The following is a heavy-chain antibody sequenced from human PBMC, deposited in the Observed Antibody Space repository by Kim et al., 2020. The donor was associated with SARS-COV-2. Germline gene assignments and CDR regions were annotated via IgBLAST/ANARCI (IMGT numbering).Heavy chain of an antibody. V-gene: IGHV4-59*01. CDR3: ARDRLGMPVDY. Sequence: ETLSLTCTVSGGSFNTYYWSWIRQPPGKGLAWIGYIYYSGSTNYNPSLKSRVTMSVDTSKNQFSLKLSSVTAADTAVYYCARDRLGMPVDYWGQGTLVTVSS. J-gene: IGHJ4*02. CDR2: IYYSGST. CDR1: GGSFNTYY. D-gene: IGHD6-19*01.